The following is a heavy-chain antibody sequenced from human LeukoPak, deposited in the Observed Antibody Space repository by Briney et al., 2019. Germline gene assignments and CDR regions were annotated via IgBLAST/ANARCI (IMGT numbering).Heavy chain of an antibody. D-gene: IGHD1/OR15-1a*01. J-gene: IGHJ4*02. CDR3: AKGTRNSPLTYFDY. V-gene: IGHV3-23*01. Sequence: GGSLRLSCAASGFTFSSYVMSWVRQAPGKGLEWVSAITGSGGSPYYADSVKGRFTISRDNSKNTLYLQMNSLRAEDTAKYYCAKGTRNSPLTYFDYWGQGTLVTASS. CDR1: GFTFSSYV. CDR2: ITGSGGSP.